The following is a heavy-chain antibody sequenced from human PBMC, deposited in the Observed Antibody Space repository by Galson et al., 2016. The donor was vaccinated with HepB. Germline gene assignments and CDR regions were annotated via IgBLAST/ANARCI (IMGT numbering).Heavy chain of an antibody. D-gene: IGHD4-23*01. J-gene: IGHJ4*02. CDR1: GFRVSAHH. CDR3: VGYGGNSV. Sequence: SLRLSCAVSGFRVSAHHVGWFRQAPGQGLECVSVLSGGGGTYHTDSVKGRFSVSRDNSKNIVYLQMNSLRADDTAVYYCVGYGGNSVWGQGTLVTVPS. V-gene: IGHV3-53*01. CDR2: LSGGGGT.